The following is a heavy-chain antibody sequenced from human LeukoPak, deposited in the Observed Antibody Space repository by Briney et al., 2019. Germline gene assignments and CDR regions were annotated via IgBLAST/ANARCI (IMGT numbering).Heavy chain of an antibody. Sequence: AGVKVSCKASRLTFSNYGISWVRQAPGQGVEWVGWFSAYDGNTNYAQKLQGRVTMTPDTTPSTAHMGLRRVRYDSTAVYYCAREARFAAYEPDCRGQGILVTASS. J-gene: IGHJ4*02. V-gene: IGHV1-18*01. CDR1: RLTFSNYG. CDR2: FSAYDGNT. D-gene: IGHD3-10*01. CDR3: AREARFAAYEPDC.